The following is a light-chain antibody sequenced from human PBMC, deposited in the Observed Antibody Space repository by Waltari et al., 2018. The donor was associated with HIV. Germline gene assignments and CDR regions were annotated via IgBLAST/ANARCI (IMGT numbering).Light chain of an antibody. CDR2: DTE. CDR1: AGTVSRHHY. Sequence: QVVVTQEPSLSVSPGGTVTVTCAPVAGTVSRHHYTHWFQLKPGHAPRTLIYDTEKRHPWTPGRFAGSLIGGRAALMLAGALPDDEADYYCLLSYFGVRVFGGGTKLTV. J-gene: IGLJ3*02. CDR3: LLSYFGVRV. V-gene: IGLV7-46*01.